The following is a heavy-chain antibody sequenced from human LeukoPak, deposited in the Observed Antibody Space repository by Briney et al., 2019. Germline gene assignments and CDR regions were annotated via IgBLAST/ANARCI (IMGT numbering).Heavy chain of an antibody. CDR1: GFTLEDYG. CDR2: VTWSSRSK. J-gene: IGHJ2*01. CDR3: AKDSEARSISWYSHFDL. V-gene: IGHV3-9*01. Sequence: GGSLRLSCEASGFTLEDYGIHWVRQVPGKGLEWVSGVTWSSRSKKYADSVRGRFSISRDDANNSLFLQMNNLRPEDTALYYCAKDSEARSISWYSHFDLWGRGTLVTVSS. D-gene: IGHD6-13*01.